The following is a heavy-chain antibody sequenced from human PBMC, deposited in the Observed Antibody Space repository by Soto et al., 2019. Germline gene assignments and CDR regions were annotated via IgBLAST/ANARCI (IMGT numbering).Heavy chain of an antibody. D-gene: IGHD5-12*01. CDR3: ARMGADGYNPFDY. V-gene: IGHV3-30-3*01. CDR2: ISYDGSNK. CDR1: GFTFSSYA. Sequence: QVQLVESGGGVVQPGRSLRLSCAASGFTFSSYAMHWVRQAPGKGLEWVAVISYDGSNKYYADSVKGRFTISRDNSKNTRYLQMNSLRAEDTAVYYCARMGADGYNPFDYWGQGTLVTVSS. J-gene: IGHJ4*02.